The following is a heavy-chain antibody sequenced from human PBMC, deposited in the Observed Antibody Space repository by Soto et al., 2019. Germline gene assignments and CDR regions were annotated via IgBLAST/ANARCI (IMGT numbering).Heavy chain of an antibody. V-gene: IGHV4-34*01. J-gene: IGHJ4*02. Sequence: SETLSLTCAVYGGSFSGYYWSWIRQPPGKGLEWIGEINHSGSTNYNPSLKSRVTISVDTSKNQFSLKLSSVTAADTAVCYCARGYRRGYDLLTGHSRWGQGTLVTVSS. CDR1: GGSFSGYY. CDR2: INHSGST. D-gene: IGHD3-9*01. CDR3: ARGYRRGYDLLTGHSR.